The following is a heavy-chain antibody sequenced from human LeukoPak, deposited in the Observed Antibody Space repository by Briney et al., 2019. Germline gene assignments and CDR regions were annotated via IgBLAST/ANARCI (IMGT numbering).Heavy chain of an antibody. CDR3: ARDRTSAVGATTTPYYYMDV. CDR2: INPSGGST. J-gene: IGHJ6*03. CDR1: GYTYTSYY. Sequence: ASVKVSCKASGYTYTSYYMHWVRQAPGQGLEWMGIINPSGGSTSYAQKFQGRVTMTRDTSTSTVYMELSSLRSEDTAVYYCARDRTSAVGATTTPYYYMDVWGKGTTVTVSS. D-gene: IGHD1-26*01. V-gene: IGHV1-46*01.